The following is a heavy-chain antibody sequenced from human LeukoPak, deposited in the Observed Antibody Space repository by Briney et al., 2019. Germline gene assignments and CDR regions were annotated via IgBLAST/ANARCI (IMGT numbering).Heavy chain of an antibody. CDR1: GFTFSSYS. CDR2: IRSSSSYI. Sequence: GGSLRLSCAASGFTFSSYSMKWVRQAPGKGLEWVSSIRSSSSYIYYADSVKGRFTISRDNAKKSLYLQMNSLRAEDTAVYYCAREGRLGYCSSTSCHDAFDIWGQGTMVTVSS. CDR3: AREGRLGYCSSTSCHDAFDI. V-gene: IGHV3-21*01. J-gene: IGHJ3*02. D-gene: IGHD2-2*01.